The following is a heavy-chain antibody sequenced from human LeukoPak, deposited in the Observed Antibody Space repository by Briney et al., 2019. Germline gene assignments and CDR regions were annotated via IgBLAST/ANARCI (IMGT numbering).Heavy chain of an antibody. CDR3: ARDSAANPGYYDYVWGSYRETNYYYYMDV. J-gene: IGHJ6*03. V-gene: IGHV1-46*01. CDR1: GYTFTSYY. D-gene: IGHD3-16*02. CDR2: INPSGGST. Sequence: ASVKVSCKASGYTFTSYYMHWVRQAPGQGLEWMGIINPSGGSTSYAQKFQGRVTMTRDMSTSTVYMELSSLRSEDTAVYYCARDSAANPGYYDYVWGSYRETNYYYYMDVWGKGTTVTISS.